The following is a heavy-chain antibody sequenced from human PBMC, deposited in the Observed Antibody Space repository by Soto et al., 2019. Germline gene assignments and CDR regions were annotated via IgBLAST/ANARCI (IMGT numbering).Heavy chain of an antibody. CDR1: NYTFITYG. D-gene: IGHD2-2*01. CDR3: ARDTSFYFDY. J-gene: IGHJ4*02. CDR2: ITPYNGNT. Sequence: ASVKVSCKASNYTFITYGITWVRQAPGQGLEWVGWITPYNGNTNYGQNFQGRVTMTADTSTSTAYMELRSLTTDDTAVYYCARDTSFYFDYWGQGTRLTVSS. V-gene: IGHV1-18*01.